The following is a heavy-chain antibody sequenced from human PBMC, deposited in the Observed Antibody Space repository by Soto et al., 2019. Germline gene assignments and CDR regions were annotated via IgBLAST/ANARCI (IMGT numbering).Heavy chain of an antibody. V-gene: IGHV1-69*06. CDR2: IIPIFGTA. CDR3: AGELRLGELGYYGMDV. D-gene: IGHD3-16*01. J-gene: IGHJ6*02. Sequence: QVQLVQSGAEVKKPGSSVEVSCKASGGTFNNYAISWVRHAPGQGLEWMGGIIPIFGTANYAQKFQGRVTIIADKSTSTAFMEMYSLRSADTAVYYCAGELRLGELGYYGMDVWGQGTTVTVSS. CDR1: GGTFNNYA.